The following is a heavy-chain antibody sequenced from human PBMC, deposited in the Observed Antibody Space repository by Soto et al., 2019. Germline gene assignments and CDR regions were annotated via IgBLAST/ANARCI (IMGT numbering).Heavy chain of an antibody. D-gene: IGHD2-8*01. J-gene: IGHJ5*01. CDR1: GDSVSPNSAT. CDR3: ARLIGNSWLDS. CDR2: TYYRSKWFN. Sequence: SQTLSLTCAISGDSVSPNSATWDWIRPSPSRGLEWLGRTYYRSKWFNDYAVSVKGRISINPDTSNNQFSLQLNSVTPDDTAVYYCARLIGNSWLDSWGQGTLVTVSS. V-gene: IGHV6-1*01.